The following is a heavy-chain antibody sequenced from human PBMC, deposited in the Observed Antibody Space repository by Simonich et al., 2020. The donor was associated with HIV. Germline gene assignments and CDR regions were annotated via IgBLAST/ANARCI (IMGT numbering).Heavy chain of an antibody. D-gene: IGHD3-3*01. CDR1: GFTLSSNA. CDR3: ARGKPIQH. J-gene: IGHJ1*01. CDR2: ISYDEINK. Sequence: VHLVESGGGVVQPGRSLSLSCAASGFTLSSNAMHWVRQAPGKGLEWGAIISYDEINKYYADSVKGRFTISRDNSKNTLYLQINSLRAEDTAVYYCARGKPIQHWGQGNLVTVSS. V-gene: IGHV3-30*07.